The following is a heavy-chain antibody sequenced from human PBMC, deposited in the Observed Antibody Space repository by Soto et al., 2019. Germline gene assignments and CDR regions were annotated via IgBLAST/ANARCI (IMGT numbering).Heavy chain of an antibody. Sequence: QVQLVQSGAEVKKPGSSVRVSCKASGGSLRNNAITWVRQVPGQGLEWMGEIIPIFGTTKVEQKFQGRVTITADKSTSTTYMDLRSLRSEDTAIYYCARVPGYTGYDIRGRFDPWGQATLVPVSS. CDR3: ARVPGYTGYDIRGRFDP. CDR2: IIPIFGTT. CDR1: GGSLRNNA. V-gene: IGHV1-69*06. D-gene: IGHD5-12*01. J-gene: IGHJ5*02.